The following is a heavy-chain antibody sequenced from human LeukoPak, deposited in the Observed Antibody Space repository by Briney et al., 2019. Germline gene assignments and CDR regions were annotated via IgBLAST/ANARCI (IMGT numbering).Heavy chain of an antibody. J-gene: IGHJ4*02. CDR2: IYRDGTT. Sequence: GGSLRLSCAASGFTVSSNFMTWVRQAPGKGLEWVSVIYRDGTTYYADSVKGRFTISRDTSRNTLDLQMNSLRAEDTAVYYCTTDHNYGGPSYFDSWGQGILVTVPS. D-gene: IGHD4-11*01. V-gene: IGHV3-53*01. CDR3: TTDHNYGGPSYFDS. CDR1: GFTVSSNF.